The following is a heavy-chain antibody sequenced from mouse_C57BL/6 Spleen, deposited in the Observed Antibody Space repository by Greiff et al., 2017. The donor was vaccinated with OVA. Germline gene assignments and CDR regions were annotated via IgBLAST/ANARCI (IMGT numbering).Heavy chain of an antibody. D-gene: IGHD1-1*01. CDR2: LLPGSGST. V-gene: IGHV1-9*01. J-gene: IGHJ2*01. CDR3: ARSAVYYGSSEGYFDY. Sequence: QVQLQQSGAELMKPGASVKLSCKATGYTFTGYWIEWVKQRPGHGLEWIGELLPGSGSTNYNEKFKGKATFTADTSSNTAYMQLSSLTTEDSAIYSCARSAVYYGSSEGYFDYWGQGTTLTVSS. CDR1: GYTFTGYW.